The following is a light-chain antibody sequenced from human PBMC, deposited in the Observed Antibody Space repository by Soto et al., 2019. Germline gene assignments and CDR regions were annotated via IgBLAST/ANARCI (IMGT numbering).Light chain of an antibody. CDR2: AAS. V-gene: IGKV1-6*01. J-gene: IGKJ1*01. CDR3: LQDHNYPLT. Sequence: AIQMTQSPSSLSASVGDRVTITCRASQGISNDLSWYQQKQGKAPKVLIYAASILQSGVPSRFSGSGSGTDFTLTISSLQPEDFATYYCLQDHNYPLTFGQGTKVEIK. CDR1: QGISND.